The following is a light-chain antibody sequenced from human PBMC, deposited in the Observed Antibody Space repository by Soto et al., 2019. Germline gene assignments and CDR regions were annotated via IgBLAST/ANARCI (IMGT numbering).Light chain of an antibody. CDR3: QQYESSPTT. CDR1: QSVSSTY. Sequence: EIVLTQSPGTLSLSPGERATLSCRASQSVSSTYLAWYQQKPGQAPSLLIYGASRRATGIPDRFSGSGSGTDFPLTISRLEPEDFAVYYCQQYESSPTTFGGGTKVEIK. J-gene: IGKJ4*01. CDR2: GAS. V-gene: IGKV3-20*01.